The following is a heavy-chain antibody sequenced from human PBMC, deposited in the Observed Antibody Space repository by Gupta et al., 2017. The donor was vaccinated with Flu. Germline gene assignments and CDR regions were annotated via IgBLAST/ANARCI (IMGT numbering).Heavy chain of an antibody. J-gene: IGHJ5*02. CDR2: IIPIVGKV. CDR1: GDTFITYT. V-gene: IGHV1-69*08. Sequence: QVHLVQSGAEVKKPGSSVEVSCKASGDTFITYTISWFRQAPGQGLEWMGRIIPIVGKVKYAQKFQGRVTMTADKYTITAYMELNSLRSEDTAVYYCARDRTYCGVDCYPPAFSWGQGTLVTVSS. CDR3: ARDRTYCGVDCYPPAFS. D-gene: IGHD2-21*02.